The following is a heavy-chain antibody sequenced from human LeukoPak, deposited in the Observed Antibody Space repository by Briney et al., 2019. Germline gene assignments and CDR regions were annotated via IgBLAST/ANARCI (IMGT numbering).Heavy chain of an antibody. CDR3: ARGGSSFDY. J-gene: IGHJ4*02. V-gene: IGHV3-21*01. D-gene: IGHD1-26*01. CDR1: GFTFSSYG. Sequence: GGSLRLSCAGSGFTFSSYGMNWVRQAPGKGQEWVSSISGSSSYIYYGDSVKGRFTISRDNAKNSLYLQMNSLRPEDTAVYYCARGGSSFDYWGQGTLVTVSS. CDR2: ISGSSSYI.